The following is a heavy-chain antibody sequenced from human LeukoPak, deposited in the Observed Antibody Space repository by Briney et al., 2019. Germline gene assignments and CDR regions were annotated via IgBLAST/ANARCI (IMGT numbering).Heavy chain of an antibody. Sequence: ASVKVSCKASGYTFTSYDINWVRQATGQGLEWMGWMNPNSGNTGYAQKFQGRVTMTRNTSISTAYMELSSLRSEDTVVYYCARGPRIAAAGKQDYYYYYYMDVWGKGTTVTVSS. CDR3: ARGPRIAAAGKQDYYYYYYMDV. D-gene: IGHD6-13*01. J-gene: IGHJ6*03. CDR1: GYTFTSYD. CDR2: MNPNSGNT. V-gene: IGHV1-8*01.